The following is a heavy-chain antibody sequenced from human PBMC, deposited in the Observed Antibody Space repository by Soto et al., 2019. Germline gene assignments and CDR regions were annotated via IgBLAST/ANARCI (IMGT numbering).Heavy chain of an antibody. V-gene: IGHV4-34*01. CDR2: INHSGST. CDR1: GGSFSGYY. D-gene: IGHD6-13*01. Sequence: QVQLQQWGAGLLKPSETLSLTCAVYGGSFSGYYWSWLRQPPGKGLEWIGEINHSGSTNYNPSLKSRVTISVDTSKNQFSLKLISVTAADTAVYYCARRNYYSSSWREITWFDPWGQGTLVTVSS. CDR3: ARRNYYSSSWREITWFDP. J-gene: IGHJ5*02.